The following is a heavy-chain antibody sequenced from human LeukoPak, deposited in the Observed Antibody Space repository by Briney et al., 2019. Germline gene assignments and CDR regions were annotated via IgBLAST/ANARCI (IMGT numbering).Heavy chain of an antibody. D-gene: IGHD3-9*01. CDR3: AKCSLRYFDWLLDY. V-gene: IGHV3-23*01. CDR2: ISGSGGST. Sequence: PGGSLRLSCAASGFTFSSYAMSWVRQAPGKGLEWVSAISGSGGSTYYADSVKGRFTISRDNSKNTLYLQMNSLRAEDTAVYYCAKCSLRYFDWLLDYWGQGTLVTVSS. CDR1: GFTFSSYA. J-gene: IGHJ4*02.